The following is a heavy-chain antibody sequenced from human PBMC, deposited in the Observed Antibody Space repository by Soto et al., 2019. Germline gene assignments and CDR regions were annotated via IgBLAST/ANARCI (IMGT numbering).Heavy chain of an antibody. CDR2: IYNSGST. CDR1: GGSISSYF. D-gene: IGHD6-13*01. J-gene: IGHJ6*02. Sequence: PSETLSLTCTVSGGSISSYFWGWIRQPPGKGLEWIGYIYNSGSTNYNPSLKSRVTISVDTSKNQFSLKLSSVTAADTAVYYCARVSSSSWKNYSYYNGMDVWGQGTTVTVSS. CDR3: ARVSSSSWKNYSYYNGMDV. V-gene: IGHV4-59*01.